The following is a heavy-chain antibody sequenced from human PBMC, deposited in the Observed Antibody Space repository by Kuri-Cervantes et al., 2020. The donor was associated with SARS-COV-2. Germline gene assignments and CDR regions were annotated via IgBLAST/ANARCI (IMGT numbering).Heavy chain of an antibody. D-gene: IGHD7-27*01. CDR3: AVLTGESGPYYYYYGMDV. CDR1: GGTFSSYA. V-gene: IGHV1-69*06. CDR2: IIPIFGTA. Sequence: SVKVSCKASGGTFSSYAISWVRQAPGQGLEWMGGIIPIFGTANYAQKFQGRVTITADKSTSTAYMELSSLRSDDTAVYYCAVLTGESGPYYYYYGMDVWGQGTTVTVSS. J-gene: IGHJ6*02.